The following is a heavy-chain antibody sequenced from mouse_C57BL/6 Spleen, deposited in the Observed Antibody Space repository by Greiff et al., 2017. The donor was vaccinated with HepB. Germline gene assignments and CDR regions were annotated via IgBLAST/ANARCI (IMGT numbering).Heavy chain of an antibody. V-gene: IGHV14-3*01. J-gene: IGHJ3*01. Sequence: EVQRVESVAELVRPGASVKLSCTASGFNIKNTYMHWVKQRPEQGLEWIGRIDPANGNTKYAPKFQGKATITADTSSNTAYLQLSSLTSEDTAIYYCALSDPYYYAPWFAYWGQGTLVTVSA. D-gene: IGHD1-1*01. CDR2: IDPANGNT. CDR1: GFNIKNTY. CDR3: ALSDPYYYAPWFAY.